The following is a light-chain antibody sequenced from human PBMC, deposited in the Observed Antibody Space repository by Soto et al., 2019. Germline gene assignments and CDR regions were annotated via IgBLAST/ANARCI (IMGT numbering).Light chain of an antibody. J-gene: IGKJ1*01. CDR2: AAS. Sequence: AVGMTQSPSSISACAGDRVTITCRASQGISNYLAWYQQKPGKAPRLLMVAASTWQSGVPSRSSSSGSGADFTLTISSLQYEDFAAYYCQQYYSYPRTFGQGTKVQIK. CDR1: QGISNY. CDR3: QQYYSYPRT. V-gene: IGKV1-8*01.